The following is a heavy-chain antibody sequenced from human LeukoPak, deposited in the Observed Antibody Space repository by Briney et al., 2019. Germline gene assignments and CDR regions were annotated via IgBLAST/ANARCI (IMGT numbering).Heavy chain of an antibody. CDR1: GYTFTSYG. Sequence: ASVKVSCKSSGYTFTSYGIIWVRQAPGQGLEWMGWISAYNGNTNYAQKLQGRVTMTTDTSTSTAYMELTILRSDDTGVYYCARDRGAVAGNNWFDPWGQGTLVTVSS. J-gene: IGHJ5*02. CDR3: ARDRGAVAGNNWFDP. CDR2: ISAYNGNT. D-gene: IGHD6-19*01. V-gene: IGHV1-18*01.